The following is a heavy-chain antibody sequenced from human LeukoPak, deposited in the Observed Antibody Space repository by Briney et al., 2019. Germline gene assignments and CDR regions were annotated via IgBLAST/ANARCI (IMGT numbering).Heavy chain of an antibody. Sequence: SESLSLTCTVSVGSISSSSYCWGWIRQPAGRGLEWIGRIYTSGSTIYNPSLNSRVTMSVDTSKNQFSLKLSSVTAADTAVYYCARDYFTRYCSGGSCYFDAFDIWGQGTMVTVSS. D-gene: IGHD2-15*01. CDR3: ARDYFTRYCSGGSCYFDAFDI. CDR2: IYTSGST. V-gene: IGHV4-61*02. CDR1: VGSISSSSYC. J-gene: IGHJ3*02.